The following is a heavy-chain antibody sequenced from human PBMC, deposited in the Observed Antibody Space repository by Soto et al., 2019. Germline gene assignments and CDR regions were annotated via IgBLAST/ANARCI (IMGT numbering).Heavy chain of an antibody. CDR2: ITSSSTYT. CDR1: GFTFSSYS. CDR3: VRGSFCSGGSCYLDY. Sequence: GRALRPSCAASGFTFSSYSMNWVRQAQGKGLEWVSSITSSSTYTYYADSLKGRVTISRDNAKNSLWLQMSSLRGEDTAVYYCVRGSFCSGGSCYLDYWGQGALVTVSS. D-gene: IGHD2-15*01. J-gene: IGHJ4*02. V-gene: IGHV3-21*01.